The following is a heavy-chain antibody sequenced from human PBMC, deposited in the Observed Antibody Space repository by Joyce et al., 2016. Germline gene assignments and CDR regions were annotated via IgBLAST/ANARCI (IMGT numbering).Heavy chain of an antibody. Sequence: QLQLQESGPGLVKPSETLSLTCTVSGAPISSNSYYWGWIRQTPGKGLEWIGSVYNSGSTYYNPALKSRATISVDTSKSQFSLNLRSVTAADTAVYYCARAWEWELPVDYWGQGTLVTVS. V-gene: IGHV4-39*07. D-gene: IGHD1-26*01. J-gene: IGHJ4*02. CDR1: GAPISSNSYY. CDR2: VYNSGST. CDR3: ARAWEWELPVDY.